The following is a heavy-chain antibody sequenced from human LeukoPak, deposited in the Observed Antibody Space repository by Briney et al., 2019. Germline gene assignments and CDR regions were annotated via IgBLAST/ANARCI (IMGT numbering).Heavy chain of an antibody. CDR3: ARGGAAYYYGSGSYGY. CDR1: GGSFSGYY. V-gene: IGHV4-34*01. D-gene: IGHD3-10*01. CDR2: INHSGST. Sequence: SGTLSLTCAVYGGSFSGYYWSWIRQPPGKGLEWIGEINHSGSTNYNPSLKSRVTISVDTSKNQFSLKLSSVTAADTAVYYCARGGAAYYYGSGSYGYWGQGTLVTVSS. J-gene: IGHJ4*02.